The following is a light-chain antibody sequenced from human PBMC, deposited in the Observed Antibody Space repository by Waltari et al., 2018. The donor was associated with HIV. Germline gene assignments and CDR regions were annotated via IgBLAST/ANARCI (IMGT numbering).Light chain of an antibody. J-gene: IGKJ4*01. Sequence: DIVMSQSPLSLPVTPGEPASLSCRSSQSLFHTSGYNYLDWYLQKPGQSPQLLMYLGSNRASGVPDRFSGSGSGTNFTLEISRVEAEDAGIYYCMQALQTPLTFGGGTKVEIK. CDR2: LGS. V-gene: IGKV2-28*01. CDR3: MQALQTPLT. CDR1: QSLFHTSGYNY.